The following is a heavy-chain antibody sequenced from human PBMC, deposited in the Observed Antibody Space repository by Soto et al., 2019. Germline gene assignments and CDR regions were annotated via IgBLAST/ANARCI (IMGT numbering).Heavy chain of an antibody. CDR2: IYYSGST. J-gene: IGHJ6*02. CDR1: GGSINNYY. D-gene: IGHD2-21*02. Sequence: SETLSLTCTVSGGSINNYYWSWIRQPPGKGLEWIGYIYYSGSTIYNPSLKSRVTISVDTSKNQFSLKLNSVTAADTAVYYCARDLWGYCGTDCYPLDVWGQGTTVTVS. CDR3: ARDLWGYCGTDCYPLDV. V-gene: IGHV4-59*01.